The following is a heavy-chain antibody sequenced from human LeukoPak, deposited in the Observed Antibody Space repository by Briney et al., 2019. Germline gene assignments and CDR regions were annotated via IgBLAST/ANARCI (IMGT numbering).Heavy chain of an antibody. CDR3: AKDLGPLTYYYDSSGYSGAFDS. CDR2: ISWNSGHI. Sequence: GGSLRLSCAASGFTFDDYAMHWVRQAPGKGLEWVSGISWNSGHIVYADSVKGRFTIYRENAKTSLYLQMNSLRAEDMAFYYCAKDLGPLTYYYDSSGYSGAFDSWGQGTLVTVSS. D-gene: IGHD3-22*01. J-gene: IGHJ4*02. V-gene: IGHV3-9*03. CDR1: GFTFDDYA.